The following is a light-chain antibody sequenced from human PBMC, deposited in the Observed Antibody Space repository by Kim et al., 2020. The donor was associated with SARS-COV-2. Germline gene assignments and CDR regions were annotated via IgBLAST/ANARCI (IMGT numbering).Light chain of an antibody. J-gene: IGLJ3*02. CDR2: SNN. CDR3: AVWDDSLKQGV. V-gene: IGLV1-44*01. Sequence: ELTQPPSASGTPGQRVTISCSGSSSNIGSNNVGWYQQLPGAAPNLLIYSNNQRPSGIPDRFSGSRSGTSASLAISGLQSGDEADYYCAVWDDSLKQGVFGGGTQLTVL. CDR1: SSNIGSNN.